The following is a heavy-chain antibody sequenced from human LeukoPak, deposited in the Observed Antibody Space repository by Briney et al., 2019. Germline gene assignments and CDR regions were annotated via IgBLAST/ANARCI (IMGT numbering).Heavy chain of an antibody. V-gene: IGHV3-48*01. D-gene: IGHD3-22*01. CDR1: GFPFSSYA. CDR2: ISSSSSTI. J-gene: IGHJ4*02. Sequence: GGSLRLSCAASGFPFSSYAMSWVRQAPGKGLEWVSYISSSSSTIYYADSVKGRFTISRDNAKNSLYLQMNSLRAEDTAVYYCARDLYYYDSSGYYYWGQGTLVTVSS. CDR3: ARDLYYYDSSGYYY.